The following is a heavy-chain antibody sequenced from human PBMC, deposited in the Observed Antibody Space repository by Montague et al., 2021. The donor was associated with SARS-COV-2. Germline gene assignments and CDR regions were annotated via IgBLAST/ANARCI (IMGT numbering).Heavy chain of an antibody. J-gene: IGHJ4*02. V-gene: IGHV4-39*02. CDR2: LFYSGST. CDR1: GGSISSSNYY. CDR3: VAEWLAIYCHYF. D-gene: IGHD6-19*01. Sequence: SETLSLTCTVAGGSISSSNYYWSWLRQPPGKGLEWIGSLFYSGSTFYNPSLKSRVTISIDTSKNQFSLRLSSVTAADTAVYYCVAEWLAIYCHYFWGQGTMVTVSS.